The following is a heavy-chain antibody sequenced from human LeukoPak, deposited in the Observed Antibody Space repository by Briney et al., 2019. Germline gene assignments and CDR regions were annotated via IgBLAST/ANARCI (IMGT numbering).Heavy chain of an antibody. J-gene: IGHJ5*02. CDR2: INHSGST. CDR1: GGSFSGYY. D-gene: IGHD3-16*01. Sequence: SETLSLTCAVYGGSFSGYYWSWLRQPPGKGLEWIGEINHSGSTNYNPSLKSRVTISVDTSKNQFSLKLSSVTAADTAVYYCARPRGAVGQAWFDPWGQGTLVPVSS. V-gene: IGHV4-34*01. CDR3: ARPRGAVGQAWFDP.